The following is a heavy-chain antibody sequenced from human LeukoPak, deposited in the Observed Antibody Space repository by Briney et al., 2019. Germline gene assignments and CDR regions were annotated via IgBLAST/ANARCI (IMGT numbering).Heavy chain of an antibody. CDR2: IKSKTDGGTT. D-gene: IGHD5-12*01. Sequence: PGGSLRLSCAASGFTFSNAWMSWVRQAPGKGLEWVGRIKSKTDGGTTDYAAPVKGRFTISRDDSKNTLYLQMNSLKTEDTAVYYCTTEAEGRMVATLDWGQGTLVTVSS. V-gene: IGHV3-15*01. CDR1: GFTFSNAW. J-gene: IGHJ4*02. CDR3: TTEAEGRMVATLD.